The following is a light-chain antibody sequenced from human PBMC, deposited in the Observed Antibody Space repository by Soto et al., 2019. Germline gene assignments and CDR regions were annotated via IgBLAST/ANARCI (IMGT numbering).Light chain of an antibody. V-gene: IGKV1-5*01. J-gene: IGKJ1*01. CDR3: QQLSGT. CDR1: QSISSW. Sequence: DIQMTQSPSTLSASVGDRVTITCRASQSISSWLAWYQQKPGKAPKLLIYDASSLESGVPSRFSGSGSGTEFTLTISSLQPDDFATYYCQQLSGTFGQGTKVDI. CDR2: DAS.